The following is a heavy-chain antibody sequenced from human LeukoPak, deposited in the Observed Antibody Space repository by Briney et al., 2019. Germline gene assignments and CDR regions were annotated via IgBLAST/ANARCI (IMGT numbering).Heavy chain of an antibody. CDR1: GGSFSGYY. J-gene: IGHJ4*02. Sequence: PSETLSLTCAVYGGSFSGYYWSWIRQPPGKGLEWIGEINHSGSTNYNPSLKSRVTISVDTSKNQFSLKLSSVTAADTAVYYCARGHGSSWYRGKFFGYWGQGTLVTVSS. CDR3: ARGHGSSWYRGKFFGY. D-gene: IGHD6-13*01. V-gene: IGHV4-34*01. CDR2: INHSGST.